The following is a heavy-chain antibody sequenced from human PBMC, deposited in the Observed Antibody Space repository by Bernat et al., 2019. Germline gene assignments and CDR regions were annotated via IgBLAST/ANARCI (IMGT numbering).Heavy chain of an antibody. V-gene: IGHV3-7*03. CDR2: INKDGSEK. CDR3: ARGRRSLLDY. D-gene: IGHD6-13*01. Sequence: EVQLVESGGGLVQPGGSLRLSCAASGFTYSTYWMSWVRQAPGKGLEWVANINKDGSEKYSVDSVKGRFTFSRDNAKNSLYLQMNSLRAEDTAVYYCARGRRSLLDYWGQGTLVTVSS. J-gene: IGHJ4*02. CDR1: GFTYSTYW.